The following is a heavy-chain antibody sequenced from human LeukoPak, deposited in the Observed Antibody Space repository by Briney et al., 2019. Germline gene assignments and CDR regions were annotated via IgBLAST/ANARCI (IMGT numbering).Heavy chain of an antibody. D-gene: IGHD3-3*01. Sequence: SETLSLTCTVSGGSISSYYWSWIRQPPGKGLECIGYIYYSGSTNYNPSLKSRVTISVDTSKNQFSLKLSSVTAADTAVYYCARGGTIFGVVSHFSYYYYMDVWGKGTTVTVSS. CDR1: GGSISSYY. V-gene: IGHV4-59*01. J-gene: IGHJ6*03. CDR3: ARGGTIFGVVSHFSYYYYMDV. CDR2: IYYSGST.